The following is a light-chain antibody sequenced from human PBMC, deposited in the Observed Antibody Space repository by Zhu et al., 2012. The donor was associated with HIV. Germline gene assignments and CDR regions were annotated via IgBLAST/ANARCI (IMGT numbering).Light chain of an antibody. CDR2: GAF. CDR3: QQYDDWTGT. V-gene: IGKV3-15*01. CDR1: HSVSST. Sequence: EIVMTQSPATLSVSPGETATLSCRASHSVSSTLAWYQQKPGQAPRLLIYGAFTRATGIPARFSGRGSGTGFTLTISSLQSEDLAVYYCQQYDDWTGTFGQGTKVEIK. J-gene: IGKJ1*01.